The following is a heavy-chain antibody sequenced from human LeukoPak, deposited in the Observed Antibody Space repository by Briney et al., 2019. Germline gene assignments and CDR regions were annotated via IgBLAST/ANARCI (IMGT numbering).Heavy chain of an antibody. Sequence: GSSVKVSCKASGGTFSSYAISWVRQAPGQGLEWMGGIIPIFGTANYAQKFQGRVTITTDESTSTAYMELSSLRSEDTAVYYCARITDGSSGWYSDDYWGQGTLVTVSS. CDR2: IIPIFGTA. CDR1: GGTFSSYA. CDR3: ARITDGSSGWYSDDY. V-gene: IGHV1-69*05. D-gene: IGHD6-19*01. J-gene: IGHJ4*02.